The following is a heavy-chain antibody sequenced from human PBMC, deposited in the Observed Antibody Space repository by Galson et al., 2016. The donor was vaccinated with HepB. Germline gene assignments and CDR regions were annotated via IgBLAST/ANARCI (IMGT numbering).Heavy chain of an antibody. D-gene: IGHD1-14*01. J-gene: IGHJ3*02. V-gene: IGHV3-74*01. CDR1: GFTFSTYW. CDR3: VRKSTTGSGESFQM. CDR2: INSDGSST. Sequence: SLRLSCAASGFTFSTYWMHWVRQAPGKGLVWVSRINSDGSSTTYADSVKGRFTVSRDNAKNTLYLQINSLRAEDTAVYYCVRKSTTGSGESFQMWGQGTMVTVSS.